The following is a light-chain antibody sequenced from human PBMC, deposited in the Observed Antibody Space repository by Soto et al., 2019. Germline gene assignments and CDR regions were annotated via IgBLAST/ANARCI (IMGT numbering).Light chain of an antibody. CDR3: QQYNNWPRT. CDR2: RTS. J-gene: IGKJ1*01. Sequence: IVLTQSPATLSVSPGERATLSCRASQSISSNLAWYQQKPGQAPRLLMFRTSSRATGFPARFSGSGSGTEFTLTISSLQSEDFAVYYCQQYNNWPRTFGQGTKV. CDR1: QSISSN. V-gene: IGKV3-15*01.